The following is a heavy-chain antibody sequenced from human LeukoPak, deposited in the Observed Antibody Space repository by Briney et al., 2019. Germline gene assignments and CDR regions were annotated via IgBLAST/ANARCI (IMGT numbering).Heavy chain of an antibody. V-gene: IGHV4-59*12. J-gene: IGHJ4*02. D-gene: IGHD3-22*01. CDR2: IYYSGST. Sequence: TSETLSLTCTVSGGSINNYYWSWIRQPPGKGLEWIGYIYYSGSTYYNPSLKSRVTISVDTSKNQFSLKLSSVTAADTAVYYCARDRATGYYYDSSGYYYFDYWGQGTLVTVSS. CDR3: ARDRATGYYYDSSGYYYFDY. CDR1: GGSINNYY.